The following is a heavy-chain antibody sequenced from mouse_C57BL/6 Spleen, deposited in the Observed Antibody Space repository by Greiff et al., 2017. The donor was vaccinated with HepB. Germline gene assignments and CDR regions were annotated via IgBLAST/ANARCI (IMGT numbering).Heavy chain of an antibody. Sequence: QVQLQQSGAELVKPGASVKLSCKASGYTFTSYWMHWVKQRPGQGLEWIGMIHPNSGSTNYNEKFKSKATLTVDKSSSTAYMQLSSLTSEDSAVYYWARSGYDYDEGYYAMDYWGQGTSVTVSS. CDR1: GYTFTSYW. D-gene: IGHD2-4*01. J-gene: IGHJ4*01. CDR3: ARSGYDYDEGYYAMDY. V-gene: IGHV1-64*01. CDR2: IHPNSGST.